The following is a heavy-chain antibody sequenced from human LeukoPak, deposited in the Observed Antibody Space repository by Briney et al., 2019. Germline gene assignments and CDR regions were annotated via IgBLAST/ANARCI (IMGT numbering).Heavy chain of an antibody. CDR3: ARCPPDVGATDY. J-gene: IGHJ4*02. Sequence: GXSLRLSCAASGFTFSSYSMNWVRQAPGKGLEFVSYISSSTTTIYYASSVKVRFPISRDNAKNSLYLQMTSLRAEDTAVYYCARCPPDVGATDYWGQGTLVTVSS. D-gene: IGHD1-26*01. CDR2: ISSSTTTI. V-gene: IGHV3-48*01. CDR1: GFTFSSYS.